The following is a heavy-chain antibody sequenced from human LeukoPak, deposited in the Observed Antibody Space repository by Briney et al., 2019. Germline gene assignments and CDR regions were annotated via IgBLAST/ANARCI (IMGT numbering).Heavy chain of an antibody. D-gene: IGHD6-19*01. Sequence: SETLSLTCAVSGGSISSSGYYWGWIRQPPGKGLEWIGSIHYSGSTYYNPSLKSRVTISVDTSKNQFSLKLRSVTAADTAVYYCARSNYSSGFYRDYWGQGTLVTVSS. CDR3: ARSNYSSGFYRDY. CDR1: GGSISSSGYY. V-gene: IGHV4-39*01. J-gene: IGHJ4*02. CDR2: IHYSGST.